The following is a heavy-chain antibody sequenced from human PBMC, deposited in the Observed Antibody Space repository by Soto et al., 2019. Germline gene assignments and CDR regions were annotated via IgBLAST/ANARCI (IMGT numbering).Heavy chain of an antibody. D-gene: IGHD2-21*01. CDR1: AFSLSTSGVG. Sequence: QITLKESGPTLVKPTQTLTLTCTFSAFSLSTSGVGVGWIRQPPGKALEWLTFIYWDDDKRYSPSLKSRLTITKDTDKNQVVLTMTNMDPVDTATYYCARLVAAGITYYFDSWGQGTLVTVSS. V-gene: IGHV2-5*02. CDR2: IYWDDDK. J-gene: IGHJ4*02. CDR3: ARLVAAGITYYFDS.